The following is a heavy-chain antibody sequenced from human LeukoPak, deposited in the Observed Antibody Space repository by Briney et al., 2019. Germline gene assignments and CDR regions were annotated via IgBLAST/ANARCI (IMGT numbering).Heavy chain of an antibody. CDR1: GFTLSTNA. Sequence: PGGSLRLSCLTSGFTLSTNAMSWVRQAPGKGLEWISGISGSGASTYYADSVKGRFTISRDDSRNTLYLQMNSLRAEDTAVYYCAKDRTVGASYWYFDLWGRGTLVTVSS. D-gene: IGHD1-26*01. J-gene: IGHJ2*01. V-gene: IGHV3-23*01. CDR3: AKDRTVGASYWYFDL. CDR2: ISGSGAST.